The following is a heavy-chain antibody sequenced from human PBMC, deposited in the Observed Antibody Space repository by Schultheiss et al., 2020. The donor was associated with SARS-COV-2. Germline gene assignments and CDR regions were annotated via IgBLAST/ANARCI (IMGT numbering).Heavy chain of an antibody. CDR3: ARGNDFVYFFDS. J-gene: IGHJ4*02. CDR1: GGSLSAYY. D-gene: IGHD3-3*01. V-gene: IGHV4-30-4*08. CDR2: IDYSGRI. Sequence: SETLSLTCAAYGGSLSAYYCSWIRQSPGTGLEWIGYIDYSGRIFYNPSLKSRLTISVDTSKNQFSLKLTSLTAADTAIYYCARGNDFVYFFDSWGQGTLVTVSS.